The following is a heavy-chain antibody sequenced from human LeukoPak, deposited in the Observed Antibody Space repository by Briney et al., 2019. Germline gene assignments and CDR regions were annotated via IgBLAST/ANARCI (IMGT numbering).Heavy chain of an antibody. Sequence: VPTVKVSCKTSGGTPRNYATSWVRQAPGQGLEWMDSIIPMFGTTNYAQKFQGRVTITTDEYTSRASMGVSSLRIADTAVYYCATVTVTTWAPDGHMDVWGKGTTVTVSS. J-gene: IGHJ6*03. CDR3: ATVTVTTWAPDGHMDV. D-gene: IGHD4-11*01. CDR2: IIPMFGTT. CDR1: GGTPRNYA. V-gene: IGHV1-69*05.